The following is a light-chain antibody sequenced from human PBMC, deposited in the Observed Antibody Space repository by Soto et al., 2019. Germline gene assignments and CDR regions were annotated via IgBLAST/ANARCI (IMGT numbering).Light chain of an antibody. CDR3: GTWDSSLSAEV. Sequence: QSVLTQPPSVSAAPGQKVTISCSGSSSNIGNSYVPWYQHRPGTAPKLLIYDNNKRPSGIPDRFSGSKSGTSATLGITGLQTGDEADYYCGTWDSSLSAEVFGPGTKLTVL. CDR2: DNN. CDR1: SSNIGNSY. V-gene: IGLV1-51*01. J-gene: IGLJ1*01.